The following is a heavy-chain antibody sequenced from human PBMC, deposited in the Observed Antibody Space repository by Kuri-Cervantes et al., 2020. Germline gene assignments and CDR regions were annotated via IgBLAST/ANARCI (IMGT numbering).Heavy chain of an antibody. Sequence: GESLKISCAASGFTFSSYAMHWVRQAPGKGLEWVAVISYDGSNKYYADSVKGRFTISRDNSKNTLYLQMNSLRAEDTAVYYCAKDHLSNAFDIWGQGTMVTDSS. J-gene: IGHJ3*02. V-gene: IGHV3-30-3*01. D-gene: IGHD2/OR15-2a*01. CDR1: GFTFSSYA. CDR2: ISYDGSNK. CDR3: AKDHLSNAFDI.